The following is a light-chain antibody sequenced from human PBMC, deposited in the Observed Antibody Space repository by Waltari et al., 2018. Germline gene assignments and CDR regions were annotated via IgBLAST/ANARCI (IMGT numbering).Light chain of an antibody. V-gene: IGLV1-44*01. CDR1: RSHIGGNP. J-gene: IGLJ3*02. Sequence: QSVLTQPPSASGAPGQRVTISCSGRRSHIGGNPANRYKPLPVTAPKLIIYINNQRPSGVPDRFSGSKSGTSASLAISGLQSEDEADYYCAAWDDSLNGWVFGGGTKVSVL. CDR3: AAWDDSLNGWV. CDR2: INN.